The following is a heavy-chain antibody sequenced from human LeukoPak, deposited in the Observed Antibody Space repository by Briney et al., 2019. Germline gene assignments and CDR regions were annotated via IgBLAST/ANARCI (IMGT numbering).Heavy chain of an antibody. D-gene: IGHD3-3*01. Sequence: SETLSLTCAVCGGSFSGYYWSWIRQPPGKGLEWIGEINHSGSTNYNPSLKSRVTISVDTSKNQFSLKLSSVTAADTAVYYCARGDPNYDFWSGQPVFDYWGQGTLVTVSS. J-gene: IGHJ4*02. CDR2: INHSGST. CDR3: ARGDPNYDFWSGQPVFDY. V-gene: IGHV4-34*01. CDR1: GGSFSGYY.